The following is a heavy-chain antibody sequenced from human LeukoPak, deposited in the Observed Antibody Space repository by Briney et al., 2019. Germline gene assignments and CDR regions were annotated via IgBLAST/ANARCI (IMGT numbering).Heavy chain of an antibody. CDR1: GVSFSTYY. D-gene: IGHD4-17*01. J-gene: IGHJ4*02. Sequence: SETLSLTCDVSGVSFSTYYWSWIRQSPEKGLEWIGEVNHSGYTNLNPSLKRRVTISVDTSKNQFSLKLSSVTAADTAVYYCARQLYGSDYWGQGTLVTVSS. CDR2: VNHSGYT. V-gene: IGHV4-34*01. CDR3: ARQLYGSDY.